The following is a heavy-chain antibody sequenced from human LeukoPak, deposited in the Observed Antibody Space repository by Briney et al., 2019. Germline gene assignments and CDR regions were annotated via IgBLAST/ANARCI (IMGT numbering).Heavy chain of an antibody. CDR2: IRYDTSNE. CDR3: ARGGTVIKALDF. Sequence: GGSLRLSCGASGFSFNNYGMHWVRQAPGKGLEWLTFIRYDTSNEYYAVSVKGRFTIPRDNSKNTLYLEMNSLRPEDTAVYYCARGGTVIKALDFWGQGILVAVSS. V-gene: IGHV3-30*02. J-gene: IGHJ4*02. D-gene: IGHD2-21*01. CDR1: GFSFNNYG.